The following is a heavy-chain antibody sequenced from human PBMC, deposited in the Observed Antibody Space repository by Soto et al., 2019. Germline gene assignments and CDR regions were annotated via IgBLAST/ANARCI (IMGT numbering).Heavy chain of an antibody. CDR1: GFTFSSYS. Sequence: VGSLRLSCAASGFTFSSYSMNWVRQAPGKGLEWVSSISSSSSYIYYADSVKGRFTISRDNAKNSLYLQMNSLRAEDTAVYYCARSTSGWSTTPYYYYGMDVWGQGTTVTVSS. D-gene: IGHD6-19*01. V-gene: IGHV3-21*01. J-gene: IGHJ6*02. CDR3: ARSTSGWSTTPYYYYGMDV. CDR2: ISSSSSYI.